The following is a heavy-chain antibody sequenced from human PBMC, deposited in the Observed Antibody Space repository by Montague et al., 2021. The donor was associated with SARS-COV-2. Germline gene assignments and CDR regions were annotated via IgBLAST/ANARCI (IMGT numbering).Heavy chain of an antibody. J-gene: IGHJ4*02. V-gene: IGHV4-34*01. Sequence: SETLSLTCAVYGGSFSDYYWSWIRQTPGKGLEWIGEIHHSGSTNYNPSLKRRVTISVDTSKNQFSLKLSSVTAADTAVYYCARPPGGLLWFGEFDYWGQGTLVTVSS. D-gene: IGHD3-10*01. CDR2: IHHSGST. CDR1: GGSFSDYY. CDR3: ARPPGGLLWFGEFDY.